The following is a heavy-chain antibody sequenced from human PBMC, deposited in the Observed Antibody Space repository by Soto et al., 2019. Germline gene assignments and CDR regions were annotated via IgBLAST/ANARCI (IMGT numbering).Heavy chain of an antibody. CDR2: ISSGGSPL. CDR3: ARDPDTTSKVDY. D-gene: IGHD1-1*01. Sequence: PWGSLRLSCAASGFSFSDHYMSWIRQAPGKGLEWVSYISSGGSPLYYADSVKGRFTISRDNTRNSLHLQMNGPRADDTAVYYCARDPDTTSKVDYWGQGALVTVSS. CDR1: GFSFSDHY. J-gene: IGHJ4*02. V-gene: IGHV3-11*01.